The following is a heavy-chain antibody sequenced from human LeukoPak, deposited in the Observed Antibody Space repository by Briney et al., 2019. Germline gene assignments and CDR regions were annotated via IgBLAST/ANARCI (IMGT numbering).Heavy chain of an antibody. D-gene: IGHD2-2*01. V-gene: IGHV1-2*02. CDR3: VREAVVPAAISEWFDP. J-gene: IGHJ5*02. CDR2: INPNSGGT. CDR1: GYTFTGYY. Sequence: ASVKVSCKASGYTFTGYYMHWVRQAPGQGLEWMGWINPNSGGTNYAQKFQGRVTMTRDTSISTAYMELSRLRSDDTAVYYCVREAVVPAAISEWFDPWGQGTLVTVSS.